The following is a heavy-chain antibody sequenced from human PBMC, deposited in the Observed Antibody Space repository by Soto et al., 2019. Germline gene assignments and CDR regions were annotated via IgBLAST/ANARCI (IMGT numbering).Heavy chain of an antibody. V-gene: IGHV3-23*01. CDR2: VSDSGAKT. D-gene: IGHD3-10*01. CDR3: AKDFQFGGSGTGYFDN. CDR1: GFTFRTNP. Sequence: GSLRLSCVASGFTFRTNPMSWVRQAPGKGLEWVSGVSDSGAKTYYADSVKGRFTVSRDNSKNTLYLEMKSLRAEDTAVYYCAKDFQFGGSGTGYFDNWGQGTLVTVSS. J-gene: IGHJ4*02.